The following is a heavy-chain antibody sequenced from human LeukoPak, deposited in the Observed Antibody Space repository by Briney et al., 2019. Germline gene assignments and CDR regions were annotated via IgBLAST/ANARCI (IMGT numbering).Heavy chain of an antibody. CDR2: IYYSGGT. D-gene: IGHD1-1*01. J-gene: IGHJ3*02. CDR3: AVNSTKHTFDI. V-gene: IGHV4-59*08. CDR1: GGSMSPFY. Sequence: SETLSLTCTVSGGSMSPFYWSWIRQSPGEGLEWIGSIYYSGGTNYNPSLKSRVTISVDTSKNQFSLELSSVTAADTAVYYCAVNSTKHTFDIWGQGTMVTVSS.